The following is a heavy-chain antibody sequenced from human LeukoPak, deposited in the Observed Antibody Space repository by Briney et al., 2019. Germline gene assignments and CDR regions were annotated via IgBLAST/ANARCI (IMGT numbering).Heavy chain of an antibody. Sequence: GGSLRLSCAASGFTFSSYAMSWVRQAPGKGLEWVSAISGSGGSTYYADSVKGRFTISRDNSKNTLYLQMNSLRAEDTAVYYCAKDGTCGSYYGMDYWGQGTLVTVSS. J-gene: IGHJ4*02. CDR2: ISGSGGST. V-gene: IGHV3-23*01. CDR1: GFTFSSYA. CDR3: AKDGTCGSYYGMDY. D-gene: IGHD1-26*01.